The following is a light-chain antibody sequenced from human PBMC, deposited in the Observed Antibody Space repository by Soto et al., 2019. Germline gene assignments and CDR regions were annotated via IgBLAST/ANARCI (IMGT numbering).Light chain of an antibody. CDR2: DVS. CDR3: SSYTSATTYV. V-gene: IGLV2-14*01. Sequence: QSALTQPASVSGSPGQSITISCTGTSSVVGAYNYDSWYQQYPGEAPKVIIYDVSHRPAGVSNRFSGSKSGNTASLTISGLQTQDEADYYSSSYTSATTYVFGTGTNVPV. CDR1: SSVVGAYNY. J-gene: IGLJ1*01.